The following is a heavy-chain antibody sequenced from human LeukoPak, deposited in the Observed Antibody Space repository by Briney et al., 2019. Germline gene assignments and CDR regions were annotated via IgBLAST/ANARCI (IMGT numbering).Heavy chain of an antibody. J-gene: IGHJ4*02. CDR3: ARSSYGAGSKPYWVDY. CDR1: GGSISSNNW. D-gene: IGHD3-10*01. V-gene: IGHV4-4*02. Sequence: SETLSLTCAVSGGSISSNNWWSWVRQPPGKGLEWIGEIYHGGSTNYNPSLKSRVTISVDTSKKQFSLKLSSVTAADTAVYYCARSSYGAGSKPYWVDYWGQGTLVTVSS. CDR2: IYHGGST.